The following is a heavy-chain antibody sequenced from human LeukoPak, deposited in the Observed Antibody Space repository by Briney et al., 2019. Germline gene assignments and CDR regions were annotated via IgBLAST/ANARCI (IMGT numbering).Heavy chain of an antibody. CDR3: ARQSRSLGWFDP. D-gene: IGHD3-10*01. V-gene: IGHV4-61*02. CDR2: IYTSGST. Sequence: SETLSLTCTVSGGSISSGSYYWSWIRQPAGKGLEWIGRIYTSGSTNYNPSLKSRVTISVDTSKNQFSLKLSSVTAADTAVYYCARQSRSLGWFDPWGQGTLVTVSS. J-gene: IGHJ5*02. CDR1: GGSISSGSYY.